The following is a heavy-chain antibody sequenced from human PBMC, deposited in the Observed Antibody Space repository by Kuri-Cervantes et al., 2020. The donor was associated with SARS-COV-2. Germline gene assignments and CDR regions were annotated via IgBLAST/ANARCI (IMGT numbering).Heavy chain of an antibody. CDR1: GYTFTSYG. Sequence: ASVKVSCKASGYTFTSYGISWVRQAPGQGLEWMGWISAYNGNTNYAQKLQGRVTMTTDTSTSTAYMELRSLRSDDTAVYYCARVYCSGGSCHSLDYWGQGTLVTVSS. V-gene: IGHV1-18*01. J-gene: IGHJ4*02. D-gene: IGHD2-15*01. CDR3: ARVYCSGGSCHSLDY. CDR2: ISAYNGNT.